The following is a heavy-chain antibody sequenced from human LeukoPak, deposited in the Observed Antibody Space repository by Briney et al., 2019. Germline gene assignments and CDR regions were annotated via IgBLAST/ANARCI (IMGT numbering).Heavy chain of an antibody. D-gene: IGHD2-15*01. CDR2: IYYSGST. Sequence: PSETQSLTCSVSGGSISRYYWSWIRHPPGKGLEWIGYIYYSGSTNYNASLKGRFTISVDTSKDQLYLKMSSVTAADTAVYYCARDTPPYYCSGGSCYQGGIDPWGQGTLVTVSS. J-gene: IGHJ5*02. V-gene: IGHV4-59*01. CDR1: GGSISRYY. CDR3: ARDTPPYYCSGGSCYQGGIDP.